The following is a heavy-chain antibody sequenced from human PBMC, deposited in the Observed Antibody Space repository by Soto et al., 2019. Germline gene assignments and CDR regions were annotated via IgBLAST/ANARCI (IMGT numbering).Heavy chain of an antibody. J-gene: IGHJ4*02. CDR2: IWYDGSNK. V-gene: IGHV3-33*01. D-gene: IGHD4-4*01. CDR3: ARDLDYSLGY. CDR1: GFTFSSYG. Sequence: PGGSLRLFCAASGFTFSSYGMHWVRQAPGKGLEWVAVIWYDGSNKYYADSVKGRFTISRDNAKNSLYLQMNSLRDEDTAVYYCARDLDYSLGYWGQGTLVTVSS.